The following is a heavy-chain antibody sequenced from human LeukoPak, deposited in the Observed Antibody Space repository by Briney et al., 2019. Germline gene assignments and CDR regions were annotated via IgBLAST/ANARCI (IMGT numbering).Heavy chain of an antibody. D-gene: IGHD3-22*01. Sequence: GGSLRLSCAASGFTFSTYGMHWVRQAPGKGLEWVAIIWYDGSNKQYADSVKGRFTITRDNSKNTLYLQMNSLRAEDTAVYYCARAPGYYDSSGYYFHLDIWGQGTMVTVSS. CDR1: GFTFSTYG. J-gene: IGHJ3*02. CDR2: IWYDGSNK. V-gene: IGHV3-33*01. CDR3: ARAPGYYDSSGYYFHLDI.